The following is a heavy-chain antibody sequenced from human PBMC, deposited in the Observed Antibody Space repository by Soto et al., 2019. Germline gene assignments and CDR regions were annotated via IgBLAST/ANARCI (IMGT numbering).Heavy chain of an antibody. J-gene: IGHJ4*02. Sequence: GGSLRLSSTASGFTFSSHSMTWVRQAPGKGLEWVSGLSDSGGSIYYADSVKGRFTIFRDNSMNTLYLQMNTLRAEDTAVYYCAKVSSSWYAGFFDLWGQGTLVT. CDR1: GFTFSSHS. D-gene: IGHD6-13*01. CDR3: AKVSSSWYAGFFDL. V-gene: IGHV3-23*01. CDR2: LSDSGGSI.